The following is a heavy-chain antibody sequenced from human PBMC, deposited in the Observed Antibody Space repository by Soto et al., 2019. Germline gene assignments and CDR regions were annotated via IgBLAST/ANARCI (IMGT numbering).Heavy chain of an antibody. CDR2: IYYSGST. CDR3: ARPSHTRQLEDNWFDP. Sequence: TSETLSLTCTVSGGSISSSSYYWGWIRQPPGKGLEWIGSIYYSGSTYYNPSLKSRVTISVDTSKNQFSLKLSSVTAADTAVYYCARPSHTRQLEDNWFDPWGQGTLVTVSS. J-gene: IGHJ5*02. V-gene: IGHV4-39*01. CDR1: GGSISSSSYY. D-gene: IGHD6-6*01.